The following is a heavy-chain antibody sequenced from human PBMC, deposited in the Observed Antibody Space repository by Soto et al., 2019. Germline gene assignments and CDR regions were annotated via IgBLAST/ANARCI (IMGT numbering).Heavy chain of an antibody. CDR1: GGSISSSSYY. CDR2: IYYSGST. CDR3: ARHRARNWFDP. Sequence: SETLSLTCIVSGGSISSSSYYWGWIRQPPGKGLEWIGSIYYSGSTYYDPSLKSRVTISVDTSKNHFSLRQSSVTAADTFVFYCARHRARNWFDPWGQGTLVTVSS. D-gene: IGHD6-6*01. J-gene: IGHJ5*02. V-gene: IGHV4-39*01.